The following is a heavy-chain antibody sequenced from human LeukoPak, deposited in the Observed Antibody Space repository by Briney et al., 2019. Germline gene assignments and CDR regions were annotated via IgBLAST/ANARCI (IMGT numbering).Heavy chain of an antibody. CDR3: ARATTWSGNFYYFDY. J-gene: IGHJ4*02. CDR2: MNPNSGNT. Sequence: ASVKVSCKASGYTFTSYDISWVRQATGQGLEWMGWMNPNSGNTGYAQKFQGRVTITRNTSISTAYMELSSLRSEDTAVYYCARATTWSGNFYYFDYWGQGILVTVSS. D-gene: IGHD3-3*01. V-gene: IGHV1-8*03. CDR1: GYTFTSYD.